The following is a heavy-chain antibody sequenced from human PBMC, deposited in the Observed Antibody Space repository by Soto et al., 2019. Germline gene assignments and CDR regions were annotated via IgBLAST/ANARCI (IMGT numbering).Heavy chain of an antibody. Sequence: EVQLVESGGGLIQPGGSLRLSCAAFGFTVSSNYMSWVRQAPGKGLEWVSVIYSGGSTYYSDSVKGRFTISRDNFKNTLYLQMNSLRAEDTAVYYCARDTYYDSWSGSHNWFDHWGQGTLVTVSS. J-gene: IGHJ5*02. CDR1: GFTVSSNY. CDR2: IYSGGST. D-gene: IGHD3-3*01. CDR3: ARDTYYDSWSGSHNWFDH. V-gene: IGHV3-53*01.